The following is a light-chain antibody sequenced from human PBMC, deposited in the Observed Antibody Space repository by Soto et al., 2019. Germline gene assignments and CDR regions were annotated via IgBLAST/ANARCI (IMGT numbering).Light chain of an antibody. V-gene: IGKV1-39*01. Sequence: DIQMTQSPSSLSASVGDRVTITCRASQSISSYLNWYQQKPGKAPKLLIYAAYSLQSGVPSRFSDSGSGTDFTLTIGSLQPEDFATYYCLQGYSTPTITFGQGTRLEIK. J-gene: IGKJ5*01. CDR3: LQGYSTPTIT. CDR1: QSISSY. CDR2: AAY.